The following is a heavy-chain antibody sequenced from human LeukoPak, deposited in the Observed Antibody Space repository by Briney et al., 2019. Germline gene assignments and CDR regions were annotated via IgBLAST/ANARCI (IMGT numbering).Heavy chain of an antibody. CDR3: VLLPPTYGTLDY. V-gene: IGHV1-46*01. CDR2: INPSGGST. CDR1: GYTFTSYY. D-gene: IGHD2-15*01. J-gene: IGHJ4*02. Sequence: ASVKVSCKASGYTFTSYYMHWVRQAPGQGLEWMGIINPSGGSTSYALKFQGRVTMTRDTSTSTVYMELSSLRSEDTAVYYCVLLPPTYGTLDYWGQGTLVTVSS.